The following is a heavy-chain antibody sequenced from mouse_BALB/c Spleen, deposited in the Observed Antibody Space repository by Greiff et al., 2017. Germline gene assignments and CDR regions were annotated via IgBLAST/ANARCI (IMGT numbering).Heavy chain of an antibody. D-gene: IGHD2-4*01. J-gene: IGHJ4*01. CDR2: ISSGGSYT. CDR1: GFTFSSYA. CDR3: AREYDYDGYAMDY. V-gene: IGHV5-9-4*01. Sequence: EVQGVESGGGLVKPGGSLKLSCAASGFTFSSYAMSWVRQSPEKRLEWVAEISSGGSYTYYPDTVTGRFTISRDNAKNTLYLEMSSLRSEDTAMYYCAREYDYDGYAMDYWGQGTSVTVSS.